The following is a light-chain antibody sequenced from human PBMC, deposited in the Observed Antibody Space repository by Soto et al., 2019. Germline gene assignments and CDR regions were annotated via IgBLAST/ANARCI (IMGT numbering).Light chain of an antibody. CDR3: MQGTHWPPSWT. Sequence: DVVMTKSPLSLPVTLGQPASISCRSSQSLEYSDGNTYLNWFQQRPGQSPRRLIYKVSNRDSGVPDRFSGSGSGTDFTLKISRVEAEDVGVYYCMQGTHWPPSWTFGQGTKVDIK. J-gene: IGKJ1*01. CDR2: KVS. CDR1: QSLEYSDGNTY. V-gene: IGKV2-30*01.